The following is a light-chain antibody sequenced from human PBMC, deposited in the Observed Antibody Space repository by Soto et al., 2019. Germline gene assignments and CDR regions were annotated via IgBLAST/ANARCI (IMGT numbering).Light chain of an antibody. J-gene: IGKJ5*01. V-gene: IGKV3-20*01. Sequence: QSPCTLTFSREGIGTRSCRASRSVSSNYVALYQQKPGQAPRLLIYGASSRATGIPDRFSGSGSGTDFTLTIRLREHEEFSVYYCHQYGSSPFTFGQGKR. CDR1: RSVSSNY. CDR3: HQYGSSPFT. CDR2: GAS.